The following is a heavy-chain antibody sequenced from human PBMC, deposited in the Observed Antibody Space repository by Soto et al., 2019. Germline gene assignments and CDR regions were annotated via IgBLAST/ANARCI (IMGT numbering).Heavy chain of an antibody. J-gene: IGHJ4*02. CDR3: ALWSSPFDY. D-gene: IGHD3-10*01. CDR1: GGSISSYY. V-gene: IGHV4-59*01. CDR2: IYYSGST. Sequence: SETLSLTCTVSGGSISSYYWSWIRQPPGKGLEWIGYIYYSGSTNYNPSLKSRVTISVDTSKNQFSLKLSSVTAADTAVYYCALWSSPFDYWGQGTLVTVSS.